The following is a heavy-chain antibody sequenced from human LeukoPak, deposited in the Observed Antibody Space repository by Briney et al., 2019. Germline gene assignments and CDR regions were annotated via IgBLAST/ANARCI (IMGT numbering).Heavy chain of an antibody. V-gene: IGHV3-23*01. J-gene: IGHJ4*02. CDR1: GFTFSSYA. Sequence: GGSLRLSCAASGFTFSSYAMSWVRQAPGKGLEWVSAISGSGGSTYYADSVKGRFTISGDNSKNTLYLQMNSLRAEDTAVYYCAKDRGVTPIPFDYWGQGTLVTVSS. D-gene: IGHD2-21*02. CDR2: ISGSGGST. CDR3: AKDRGVTPIPFDY.